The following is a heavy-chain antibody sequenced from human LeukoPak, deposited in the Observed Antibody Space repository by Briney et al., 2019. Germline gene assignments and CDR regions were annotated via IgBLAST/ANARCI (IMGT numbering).Heavy chain of an antibody. D-gene: IGHD1-26*01. CDR3: AAPVGAIYYYYYGMDV. V-gene: IGHV1-2*06. J-gene: IGHJ6*02. CDR2: INPNSGGT. CDR1: GYTFTGYY. Sequence: ASVKVSCKASGYTFTGYYMHWVRQAPGQGLEWMGRINPNSGGTNYAQKFQGRVTMTRDTSISTAYMELSSLRSEDTAVYYCAAPVGAIYYYYYGMDVWGQGTTVTVSS.